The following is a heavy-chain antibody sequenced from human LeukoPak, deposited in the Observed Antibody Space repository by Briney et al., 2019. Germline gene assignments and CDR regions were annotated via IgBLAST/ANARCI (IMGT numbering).Heavy chain of an antibody. CDR2: IYYSGST. D-gene: IGHD6-13*01. CDR3: ARDRDPGYSSSWFTFDI. CDR1: GGSISSYY. V-gene: IGHV4-59*01. J-gene: IGHJ3*02. Sequence: SETLSLTCTVSGGSISSYYWSWIRQPPRKGLEWSGYIYYSGSTNYNPSLKSRVTISVDTSKNQFSLKLSSVTAADTAIYYCARDRDPGYSSSWFTFDIWGQGTMVTVSS.